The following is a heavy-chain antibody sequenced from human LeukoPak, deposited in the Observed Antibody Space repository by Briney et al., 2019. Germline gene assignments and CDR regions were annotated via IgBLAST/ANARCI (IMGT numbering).Heavy chain of an antibody. D-gene: IGHD3-16*01. V-gene: IGHV3-23*01. Sequence: GGSLRLSCAASGFTFSSYAMSWVRQAPGKGLEWVSGISGSGGSTYYADSVKGRFTISRDNSKNTLYLQMDSLRVEDTAVYYCVKGGWGDYWGQGTLVTVSS. CDR2: ISGSGGST. CDR3: VKGGWGDY. CDR1: GFTFSSYA. J-gene: IGHJ4*02.